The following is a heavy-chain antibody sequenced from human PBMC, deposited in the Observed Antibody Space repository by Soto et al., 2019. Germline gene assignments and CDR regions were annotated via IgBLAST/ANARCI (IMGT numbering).Heavy chain of an antibody. CDR2: ISAYNGNT. V-gene: IGHV1-18*01. CDR3: ARVFWNGQQLVLGWFDP. CDR1: GYTFTSYA. Sequence: ASVKVSCKASGYTFTSYAMHLVRQAPGQRLEWMGWISAYNGNTNYAQKLQGRVTMTTDTSTSTAYMELRSLRSDDTAVYYCARVFWNGQQLVLGWFDPWGQGTLVTVSS. D-gene: IGHD6-13*01. J-gene: IGHJ5*02.